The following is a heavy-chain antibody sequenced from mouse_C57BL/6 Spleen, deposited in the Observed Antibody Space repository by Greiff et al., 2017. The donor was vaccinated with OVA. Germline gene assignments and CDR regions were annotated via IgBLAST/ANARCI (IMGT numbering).Heavy chain of an antibody. CDR3: ARDDDCDGGAWFAY. Sequence: QVQLQQPGAELVKPGASVKMSCKASGYTFTSYWITWVKQRPGQGLEWIGDIYPGSGSTNYNEKFKSKATLTVDTSSSTAYMQLSSLTSEDSAVYYCARDDDCDGGAWFAYSGHGTLVTVSA. CDR2: IYPGSGST. CDR1: GYTFTSYW. D-gene: IGHD2-4*01. V-gene: IGHV1-55*01. J-gene: IGHJ3*01.